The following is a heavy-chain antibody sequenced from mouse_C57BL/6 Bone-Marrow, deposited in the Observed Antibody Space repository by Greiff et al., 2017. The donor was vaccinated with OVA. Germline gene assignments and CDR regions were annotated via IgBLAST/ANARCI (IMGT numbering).Heavy chain of an antibody. V-gene: IGHV5-16*01. Sequence: EVKLMESEGGLVQPGSSMKLSCTASGFTFSDYYMAWVRQVPEKGLEWVANINYDGSSTYYLDSLKSRFIISRDNAKNILYLQMSSLKSEDTATYYCARGGLLRFSTGFYAMDYWGQGTSVTVSS. J-gene: IGHJ4*01. CDR2: INYDGSST. CDR3: ARGGLLRFSTGFYAMDY. CDR1: GFTFSDYY. D-gene: IGHD2-3*01.